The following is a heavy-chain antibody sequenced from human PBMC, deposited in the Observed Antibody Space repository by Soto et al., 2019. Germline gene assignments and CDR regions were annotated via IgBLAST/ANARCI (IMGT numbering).Heavy chain of an antibody. V-gene: IGHV3-13*01. CDR2: IGTAGDT. D-gene: IGHD2-15*01. Sequence: GGSLRLSCAASGFTFSSYDMHWVRQATGKGLEWVSAIGTAGDTYYPGSVKGRFTISRQNAKNSLYLQMNSLRAGETAVYYCARDGGSYDAFDIWGQGTMVTVSS. CDR3: ARDGGSYDAFDI. CDR1: GFTFSSYD. J-gene: IGHJ3*02.